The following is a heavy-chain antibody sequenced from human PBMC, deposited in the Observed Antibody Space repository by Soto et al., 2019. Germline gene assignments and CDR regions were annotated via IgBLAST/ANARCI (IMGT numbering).Heavy chain of an antibody. J-gene: IGHJ4*02. CDR2: IIPIFGTA. D-gene: IGHD3-10*01. Sequence: SVKVSCKASGGTFSSYAITWVRQAPGQGLEWMGGIIPIFGTANYAQKFQGRVTITADESTSTAYMELSSLRSEDTAVYYCARDTPSSGIWFGESDYWGQGTLVTVSS. V-gene: IGHV1-69*13. CDR1: GGTFSSYA. CDR3: ARDTPSSGIWFGESDY.